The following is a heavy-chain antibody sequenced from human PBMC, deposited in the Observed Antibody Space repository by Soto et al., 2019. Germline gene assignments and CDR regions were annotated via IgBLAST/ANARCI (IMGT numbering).Heavy chain of an antibody. CDR1: GYTFTSYA. D-gene: IGHD3-3*01. CDR2: INAGNGNT. CDR3: ARSAFGVVIPVSYFDY. V-gene: IGHV1-3*01. Sequence: ASVKVSCKASGYTFTSYAMHWVRQAPGQRLEWMGWINAGNGNTKYSQKFQGRVTITRDTSASTAYMELSSLRSEDTAAYYCARSAFGVVIPVSYFDYWGQGTLVTVSS. J-gene: IGHJ4*02.